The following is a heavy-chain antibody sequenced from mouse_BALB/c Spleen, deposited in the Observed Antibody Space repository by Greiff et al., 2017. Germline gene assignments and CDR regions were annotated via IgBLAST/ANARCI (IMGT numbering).Heavy chain of an antibody. Sequence: EVKLVESGGGLVQPGGSLKLSCAASGFTFSSYTMSWVRQTPEKRLEWVAYISNGGGSTYYPDTVKGRFTISRDNAKNTLYLQMSSLKSEDTAMYYCARHGNPRYYFDYWGQGTTLTVSS. CDR1: GFTFSSYT. V-gene: IGHV5-12-2*01. CDR3: ARHGNPRYYFDY. J-gene: IGHJ2*01. CDR2: ISNGGGST. D-gene: IGHD2-1*01.